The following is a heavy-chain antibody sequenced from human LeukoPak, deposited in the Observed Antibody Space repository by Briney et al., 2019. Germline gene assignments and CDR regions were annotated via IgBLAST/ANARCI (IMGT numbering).Heavy chain of an antibody. J-gene: IGHJ5*02. D-gene: IGHD2-21*02. V-gene: IGHV4-59*12. CDR1: GGSISSYY. Sequence: SETLSLTCTVSGGSISSYYWSWIRQPPGKGLEWIGYIYYSGSTNYNPSLKSRVTISVDTSKNQFSLKVRSVTAADTAVYYCARKYCGGDCYPPRVGWFDPWGQGTLVTVSS. CDR2: IYYSGST. CDR3: ARKYCGGDCYPPRVGWFDP.